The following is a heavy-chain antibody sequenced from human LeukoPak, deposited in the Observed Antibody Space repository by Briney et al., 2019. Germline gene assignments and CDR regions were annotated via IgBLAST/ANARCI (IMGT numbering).Heavy chain of an antibody. D-gene: IGHD2-2*01. CDR3: ARHASNQYQLPVY. J-gene: IGHJ4*02. Sequence: SETLSLTCSVSGDSVSRSDSYWDWIRQPPGKGLEWIGSIYHSGSTYYNPSLKSRVTISVDTSKNQFSLKLSSVTAADTAVYYCARHASNQYQLPVYWGQGTLVSVSS. CDR2: IYHSGST. CDR1: GDSVSRSDSY. V-gene: IGHV4-39*01.